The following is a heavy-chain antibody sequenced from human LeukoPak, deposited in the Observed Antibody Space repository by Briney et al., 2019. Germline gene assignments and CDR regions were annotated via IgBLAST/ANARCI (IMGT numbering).Heavy chain of an antibody. Sequence: PSETLSLTCAVYGGSFSGYYWSWIRQPPGKGLEWIGELNHSGSTNYNPSLKSRVTISVDTSKNQFSLKLSSVTAADTAVYYCARGPGKQWLARGTYYFDYWGQGTLVTVSS. J-gene: IGHJ4*02. CDR3: ARGPGKQWLARGTYYFDY. CDR2: LNHSGST. V-gene: IGHV4-34*01. CDR1: GGSFSGYY. D-gene: IGHD6-19*01.